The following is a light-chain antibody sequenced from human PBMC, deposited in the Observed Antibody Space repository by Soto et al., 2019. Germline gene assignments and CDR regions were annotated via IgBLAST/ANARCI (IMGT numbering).Light chain of an antibody. CDR1: SSDVGGYNY. J-gene: IGLJ2*01. Sequence: QSALTQPASVSGSPGQSITISCTGTSSDVGGYNYVSWYQQHPGKAPKLMIYEVSNRPSGVPDRFSGSKSGTSASLAITGLQAEDEADYYCQSYDSSLSDVIFGGGTKVTVL. CDR2: EVS. V-gene: IGLV2-14*01. CDR3: QSYDSSLSDVI.